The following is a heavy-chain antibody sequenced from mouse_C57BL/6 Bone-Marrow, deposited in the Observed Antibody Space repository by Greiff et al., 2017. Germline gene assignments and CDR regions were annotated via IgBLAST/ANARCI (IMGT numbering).Heavy chain of an antibody. V-gene: IGHV1-15*01. CDR2: IDPDTGGT. CDR1: GYTFTDYE. CDR3: TRVLRGVAY. Sequence: VQLQQSGAELVRPGASVTLSCKASGYTFTDYEMHWVKQTPVHGLEWIGAIDPDTGGTAYNQKFKGKAIMTADKSSSTAYMELRSLTSEDSAVYYCTRVLRGVAYWGQGTLVTVSA. J-gene: IGHJ3*01.